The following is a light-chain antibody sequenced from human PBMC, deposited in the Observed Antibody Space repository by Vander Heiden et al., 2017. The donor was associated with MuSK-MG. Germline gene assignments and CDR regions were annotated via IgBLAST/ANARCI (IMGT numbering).Light chain of an antibody. Sequence: DIQMTQSPSSLSASVGDRVTITCRASQGISNDLAWFQQKPGKVPKLLIYAASTLQSGVPSRFSGSGSGTDFTLTITSLQPEDVATYYCQKYYNAPIFTFGPETKVDIK. CDR2: AAS. CDR1: QGISND. J-gene: IGKJ3*01. V-gene: IGKV1-27*01. CDR3: QKYYNAPIFT.